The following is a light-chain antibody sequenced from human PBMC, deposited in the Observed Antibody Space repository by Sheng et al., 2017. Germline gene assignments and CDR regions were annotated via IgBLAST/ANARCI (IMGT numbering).Light chain of an antibody. V-gene: IGLV7-46*01. CDR2: DTT. CDR3: MLLYGGSRV. J-gene: IGLJ3*02. CDR1: TGAVTSGHL. Sequence: QAVVTQEPSLTVSPGETVTLTCDSSTGAVTSGHLPYWFQQKPGQAPRTLIYDTTNKHSWTPARFSGSLLGGKAALTLSGAQPEDEAEYYCMLLYGGSRVFGGGTRLTVL.